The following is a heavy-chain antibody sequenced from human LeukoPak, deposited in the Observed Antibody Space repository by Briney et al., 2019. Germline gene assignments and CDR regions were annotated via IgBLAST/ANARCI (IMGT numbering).Heavy chain of an antibody. CDR3: ARGGWEPAAKNYYYYMDV. CDR1: GYTFTGYY. J-gene: IGHJ6*03. V-gene: IGHV1-2*02. CDR2: INPNSGGT. Sequence: GASVKVSCKASGYTFTGYYMHWVRQAPGQGLEWMGWINPNSGGTNYAQMFQGRVTMTRDTSISTAYMELSRLRSDDTAVYYCARGGWEPAAKNYYYYMDVWGKGTTVTVSS. D-gene: IGHD2-2*01.